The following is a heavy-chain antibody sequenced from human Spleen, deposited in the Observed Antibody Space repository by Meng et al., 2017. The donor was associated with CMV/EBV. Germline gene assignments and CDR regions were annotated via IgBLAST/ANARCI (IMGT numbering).Heavy chain of an antibody. J-gene: IGHJ6*02. CDR1: GFTFSNYA. Sequence: GGSLRLSCAASGFTFSNYAMHWVRQAPGKGLEWVAFIRYEGSNIYYADSVKGRFTISRDNSKNTLYLQMNSLRAEDTAVYYCAKVETAAYTLGYYYYYGMDVWGQGTTVTVSS. D-gene: IGHD2-15*01. CDR3: AKVETAAYTLGYYYYYGMDV. CDR2: IRYEGSNI. V-gene: IGHV3-30*02.